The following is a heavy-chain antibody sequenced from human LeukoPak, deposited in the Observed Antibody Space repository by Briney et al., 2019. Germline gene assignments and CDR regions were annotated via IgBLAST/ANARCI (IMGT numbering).Heavy chain of an antibody. D-gene: IGHD3-22*01. CDR2: IYYSGST. CDR1: GGSISSGGFY. Sequence: PSESLSLSCTVSGGSISSGGFYWSWIRQHPGKGLEWIGYIYYSGSTYYNPSLKSRVTISVDTSKNQSSQKLSSVTAADTAVYYCARAWDSGYYSHFDYWGQGTLVTVSS. V-gene: IGHV4-31*03. CDR3: ARAWDSGYYSHFDY. J-gene: IGHJ4*02.